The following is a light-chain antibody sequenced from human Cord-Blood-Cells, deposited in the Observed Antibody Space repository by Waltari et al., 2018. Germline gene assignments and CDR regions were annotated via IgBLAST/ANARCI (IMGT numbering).Light chain of an antibody. V-gene: IGLV1-40*01. Sequence: QSVLTQPPSVSGAPGQRVTISCTVSSPNIGAGYDVHWYQQLPGTAPKLLIYGNSNRPSGVPDRFSGSKSGTSASLAITGLQAEDEADYYCQSYDSSLSVVFGGGTKLTVL. CDR2: GNS. J-gene: IGLJ2*01. CDR1: SPNIGAGYD. CDR3: QSYDSSLSVV.